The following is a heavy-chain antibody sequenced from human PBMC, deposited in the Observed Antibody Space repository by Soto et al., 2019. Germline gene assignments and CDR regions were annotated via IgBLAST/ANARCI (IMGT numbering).Heavy chain of an antibody. Sequence: GGSLRLSCAASGFSVTDHYMTWVRQAPGKGLEWVSVLYTGGSAYYGDSVKGRFTISRDSSTNTLYLQMNSLKVGDTAFYFCARSFNDWTNYFDYWSEGTPVTVSS. V-gene: IGHV3-53*01. CDR1: GFSVTDHY. J-gene: IGHJ4*02. CDR3: ARSFNDWTNYFDY. D-gene: IGHD3-9*01. CDR2: LYTGGSA.